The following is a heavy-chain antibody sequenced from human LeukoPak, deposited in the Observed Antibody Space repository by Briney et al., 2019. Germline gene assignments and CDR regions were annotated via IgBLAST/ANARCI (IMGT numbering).Heavy chain of an antibody. CDR1: GGTFSRYA. V-gene: IGHV1-69*05. CDR2: IIPIFGTA. J-gene: IGHJ3*02. CDR3: ARGRRAAAGHWGNDAFDI. D-gene: IGHD6-13*01. Sequence: GASVKVSCKASGGTFSRYAISWVRQAPGQGLEWMGGIIPIFGTANYAQKFQGRVTITTDESTGTAYMELSSLRSEDTAVYYCARGRRAAAGHWGNDAFDIWGQGTMVTVSS.